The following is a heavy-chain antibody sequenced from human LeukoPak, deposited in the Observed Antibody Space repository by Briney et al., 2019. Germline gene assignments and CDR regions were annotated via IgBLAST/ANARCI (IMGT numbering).Heavy chain of an antibody. Sequence: SETLSLTCTVSGGSISSSSYYWGWIRQPPGKGLEWIGSIYYSGSTYYNPSLKSRVTISVDTSKNQFSLKLSSVTAADTAVYYCARWDVGGGSSWYYYFDYWGQGTLVTVSS. V-gene: IGHV4-39*07. CDR2: IYYSGST. J-gene: IGHJ4*02. CDR1: GGSISSSSYY. CDR3: ARWDVGGGSSWYYYFDY. D-gene: IGHD6-13*01.